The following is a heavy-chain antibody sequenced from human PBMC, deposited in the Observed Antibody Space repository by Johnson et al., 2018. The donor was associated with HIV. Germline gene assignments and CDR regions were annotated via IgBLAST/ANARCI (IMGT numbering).Heavy chain of an antibody. CDR3: ARKGAWAFDI. CDR2: ISYVETNK. J-gene: IGHJ3*02. V-gene: IGHV3-30-3*01. D-gene: IGHD3-16*01. Sequence: QVQLVESGGGVIQPGRSLRLSCAASAFTFRTYSMHWVRQPPGKGLEWVAAISYVETNKYYTDSVKGRFTISRDNAKNSLYLQMNSLRAEDTAVYYCARKGAWAFDIWGQGTMVTVSS. CDR1: AFTFRTYS.